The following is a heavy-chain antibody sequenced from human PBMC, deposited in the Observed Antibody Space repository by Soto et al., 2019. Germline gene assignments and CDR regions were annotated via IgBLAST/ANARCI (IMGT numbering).Heavy chain of an antibody. D-gene: IGHD4-17*01. CDR3: VRGYGDSYYSYGRDV. V-gene: IGHV4-59*01. J-gene: IGHJ6*02. CDR2: IDFSGTT. Sequence: SETLSLTCTVSGGSISSYHWTWMRQSPGKGLEWVGYIDFSGTTHFNPSLKGRVAMSVDMSKIQFSLKVTAVTAADTAVYYCVRGYGDSYYSYGRDVWGQGTTVTVSS. CDR1: GGSISSYH.